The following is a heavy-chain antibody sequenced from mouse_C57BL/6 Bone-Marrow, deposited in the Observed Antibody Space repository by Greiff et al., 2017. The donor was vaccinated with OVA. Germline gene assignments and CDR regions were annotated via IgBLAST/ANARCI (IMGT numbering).Heavy chain of an antibody. CDR1: GFTFSSYA. CDR2: ISDGGSYT. J-gene: IGHJ3*01. D-gene: IGHD4-1*01. CDR3: AREGWDPVAY. V-gene: IGHV5-4*01. Sequence: EVKLQESGGGLVKPGGSLKLSCAASGFTFSSYAMSWVRQTPEKRLEWVATISDGGSYTYYPDNVKGRFTISRDNAKNNLYLQMSHLKSEDTAMYYCAREGWDPVAYWGQGTLVTVSA.